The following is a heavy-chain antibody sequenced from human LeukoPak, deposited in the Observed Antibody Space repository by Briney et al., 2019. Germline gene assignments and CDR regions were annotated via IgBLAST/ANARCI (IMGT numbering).Heavy chain of an antibody. Sequence: PSETLSLTCSVSGGSLTYSHYYWGWVRQPPGKGLEWIGGIYYSGSTYYNPSLKSRVTISVDTSRNEFSLRLSSVTAADTALYFCARQSGSYGGILDNWGQGILGTVSS. J-gene: IGHJ4*02. V-gene: IGHV4-39*01. CDR3: ARQSGSYGGILDN. CDR1: GGSLTYSHYY. D-gene: IGHD1-26*01. CDR2: IYYSGST.